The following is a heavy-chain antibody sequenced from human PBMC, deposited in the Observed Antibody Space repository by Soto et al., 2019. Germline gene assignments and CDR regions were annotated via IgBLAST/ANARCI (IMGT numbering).Heavy chain of an antibody. J-gene: IGHJ4*02. D-gene: IGHD3-22*01. V-gene: IGHV3-21*01. CDR1: GFTFSSYS. Sequence: PGGSLRLSCAASGFTFSSYSMNWVRQAPGKGLEWVSSISSGSSYIYYADSVKGRFTISRDNAKSSLFLQMNSLRADDTAVYYCARVPMDYYDSSGYLDYWGQGTLVTVSS. CDR3: ARVPMDYYDSSGYLDY. CDR2: ISSGSSYI.